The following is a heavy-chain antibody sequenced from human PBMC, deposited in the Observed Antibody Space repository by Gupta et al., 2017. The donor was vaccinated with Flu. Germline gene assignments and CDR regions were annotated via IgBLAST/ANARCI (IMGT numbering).Heavy chain of an antibody. D-gene: IGHD3-3*01. Sequence: EVQLLESGGDLVQPGGSLRLSCTASGFTFSGYGMGGLRQAPGRGLEWLSAVSGTGSTTYYADSVEGRFTVSRDNSKNTVYLRMSSLRAEDTAIYYCAKSTDFWSGSSIRDQFGLDVWGRGTPVIVSS. CDR2: VSGTGSTT. J-gene: IGHJ6*02. V-gene: IGHV3-23*01. CDR1: GFTFSGYG. CDR3: AKSTDFWSGSSIRDQFGLDV.